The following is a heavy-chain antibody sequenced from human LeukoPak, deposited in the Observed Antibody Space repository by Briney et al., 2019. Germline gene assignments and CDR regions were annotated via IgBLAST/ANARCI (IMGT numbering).Heavy chain of an antibody. V-gene: IGHV4-61*01. Sequence: PSETLSLTCSVSGGSISSGTYYWNWIRQHPGKGLEWIGYIYYSGSTNYNPSLKSRVTISVDTSKNQFSLKLSSVTAADTAVYYCARENYDILTGYYYWFDPWGQGTLVTVSS. CDR2: IYYSGST. CDR1: GGSISSGTYY. D-gene: IGHD3-9*01. J-gene: IGHJ5*02. CDR3: ARENYDILTGYYYWFDP.